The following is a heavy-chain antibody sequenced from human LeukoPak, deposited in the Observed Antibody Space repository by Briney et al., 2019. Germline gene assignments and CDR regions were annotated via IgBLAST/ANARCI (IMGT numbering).Heavy chain of an antibody. Sequence: PGGSLRLSCAASGFTLSSYSMNWVRQAPGKGLEWVSSISSSSSYIYYADSVKGRFTISRDNAKNSLYLQMNSLRAEDTAVYYCARSLAPTVDDFWNKYFPYYYYYSYMDVWGKGTTVTVSS. CDR2: ISSSSSYI. D-gene: IGHD3-3*01. CDR1: GFTLSSYS. J-gene: IGHJ6*03. CDR3: ARSLAPTVDDFWNKYFPYYYYYSYMDV. V-gene: IGHV3-21*01.